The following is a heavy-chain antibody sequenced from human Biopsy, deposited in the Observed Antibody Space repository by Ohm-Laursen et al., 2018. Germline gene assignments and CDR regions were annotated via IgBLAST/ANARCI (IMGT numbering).Heavy chain of an antibody. D-gene: IGHD1-26*01. V-gene: IGHV3-33*01. CDR3: ARDRREHYQFDH. Sequence: SLRLSCTASGFIFKSYGMHWVRQALGKGLEWVALIWYDGSDQYYADSVKGRFTISRDNSKNTVYLQMNSLRAEDTAVYYCARDRREHYQFDHWGQGTRVTVSS. CDR2: IWYDGSDQ. J-gene: IGHJ4*02. CDR1: GFIFKSYG.